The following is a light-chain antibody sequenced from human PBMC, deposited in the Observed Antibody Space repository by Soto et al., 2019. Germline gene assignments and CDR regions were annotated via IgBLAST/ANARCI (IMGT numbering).Light chain of an antibody. CDR2: GAS. CDR1: QSVGSN. CDR3: QQYGSSSRT. Sequence: EIVMTQSPATLSVSPGERATLSCRASQSVGSNLAWYQQKPGQAPRLLIYGASTRATGIPARFSGSGSGTDFTLTISRLEPEDFGVYYCQQYGSSSRTFGQGTKVDIK. V-gene: IGKV3-15*01. J-gene: IGKJ1*01.